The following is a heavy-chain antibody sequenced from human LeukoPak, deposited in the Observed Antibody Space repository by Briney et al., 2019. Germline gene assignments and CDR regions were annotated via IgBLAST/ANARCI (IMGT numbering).Heavy chain of an antibody. D-gene: IGHD6-13*01. Sequence: ASVKVSCKASGYTFTGYYMHWVRQAPGQGLEWMGWINPNSGGTNYAQKFQGRVTMTRDTSISTAYMELSRLRSDDTAVYYCARSKYSSSWYHPFFDYWGQGTLVTFSS. CDR1: GYTFTGYY. CDR3: ARSKYSSSWYHPFFDY. J-gene: IGHJ4*02. CDR2: INPNSGGT. V-gene: IGHV1-2*02.